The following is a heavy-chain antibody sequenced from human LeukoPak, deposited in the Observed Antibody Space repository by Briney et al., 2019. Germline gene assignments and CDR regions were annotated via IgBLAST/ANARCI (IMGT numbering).Heavy chain of an antibody. CDR2: ISVSGGST. J-gene: IGHJ4*02. CDR1: GFTFSSYA. Sequence: GGSLRLSCAASGFTFSSYAMSWVRQAPGKGLEWVSSISVSGGSTYYADSVKGRFTISRDNSKNTLYLQMNSLRAEDTAVYYCAKGGPDMITLGGVIVPFDYWGQGTLVTVSS. CDR3: AKGGPDMITLGGVIVPFDY. D-gene: IGHD3-16*02. V-gene: IGHV3-23*01.